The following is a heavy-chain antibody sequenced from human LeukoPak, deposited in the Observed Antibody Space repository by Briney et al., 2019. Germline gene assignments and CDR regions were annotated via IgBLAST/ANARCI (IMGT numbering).Heavy chain of an antibody. CDR2: INPNSGGT. J-gene: IGHJ6*03. CDR3: ARAERFLEWSLHYYYYMDV. Sequence: ASVKVSCKASGYTFTGYYMHWVRQAPGQGLEWMGCINPNSGGTNYAQKFQGRVTMTRDTSISTAYMELSRLRSDDTAVYYCARAERFLEWSLHYYYYMDVWGKGTTVTVSS. D-gene: IGHD3-3*01. CDR1: GYTFTGYY. V-gene: IGHV1-2*02.